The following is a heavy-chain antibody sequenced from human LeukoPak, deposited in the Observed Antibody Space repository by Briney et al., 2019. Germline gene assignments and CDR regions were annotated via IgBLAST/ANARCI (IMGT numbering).Heavy chain of an antibody. J-gene: IGHJ4*02. CDR2: ISYDGSNK. V-gene: IGHV3-30-3*01. D-gene: IGHD1-26*01. CDR3: ARDALSGSYLDY. CDR1: GFTFSSYA. Sequence: GGSLRLSCAASGFTFSSYAMHWVRQAPGKGLEWVAVISYDGSNKYYADSVKGRFTISRDNSKNTLYLQMNNLRAEDTAVYYCARDALSGSYLDYWGQGTLVTVSS.